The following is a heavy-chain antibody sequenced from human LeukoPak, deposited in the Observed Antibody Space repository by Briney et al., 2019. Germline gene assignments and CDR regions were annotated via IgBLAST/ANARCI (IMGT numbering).Heavy chain of an antibody. CDR2: IYENGGTT. Sequence: GGSLRLSCVGSGFTFRSHAMGWVRQAPEKGLEFVSGIYENGGTTYYADSVKGRFSISRDNSENTLYLQMDSLRGEDTAVYYCAKDFRIGYSAHFDYWGQGALVTVSS. CDR3: AKDFRIGYSAHFDY. J-gene: IGHJ4*02. V-gene: IGHV3-23*01. CDR1: GFTFRSHA. D-gene: IGHD2-21*01.